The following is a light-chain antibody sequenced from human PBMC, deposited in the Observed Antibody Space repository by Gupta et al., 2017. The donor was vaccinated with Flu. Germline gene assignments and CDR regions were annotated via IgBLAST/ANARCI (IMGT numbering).Light chain of an antibody. V-gene: IGLV2-14*01. J-gene: IGLJ2*01. CDR3: SSYTTSNTVV. CDR2: EVT. Sequence: TSSDIGGYNYVSWYQQHPGKAPKLMIYEVTNRPSGVSNRFSGSKSDNTASLTISGLQTEDEADYYCSSYTTSNTVVFGGGTKLTVL. CDR1: SSDIGGYNY.